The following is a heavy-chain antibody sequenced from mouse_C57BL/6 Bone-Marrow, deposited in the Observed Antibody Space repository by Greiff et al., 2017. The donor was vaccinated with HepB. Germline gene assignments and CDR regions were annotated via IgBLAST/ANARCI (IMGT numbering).Heavy chain of an antibody. J-gene: IGHJ3*01. CDR3: ARSPYYYGSRGVAY. V-gene: IGHV1-81*01. Sequence: VQLQESGAELARPGASVTLSCKASGYTFTSYGISWVKQRTGPGLELIGEFYPRSGNTYYNEKFKGKAPLAADKSSSTAYMELRSLTSEDSAVYFCARSPYYYGSRGVAYWGQGTLVTVSA. D-gene: IGHD1-1*01. CDR2: FYPRSGNT. CDR1: GYTFTSYG.